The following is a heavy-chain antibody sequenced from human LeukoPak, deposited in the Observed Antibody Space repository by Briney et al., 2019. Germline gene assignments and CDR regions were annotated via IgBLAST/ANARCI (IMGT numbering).Heavy chain of an antibody. Sequence: GGSLSLSCAASGFTFRSYAMSWVRQAPGRGLGWVSAISGTSGSPFYADSVKGRFTISRDNSKNSLYLQMNNLRAEDTAVYYCAKVSLGGGSYIAFDIWGQGTMVTVSS. CDR2: ISGTSGSP. D-gene: IGHD1-26*01. CDR1: GFTFRSYA. J-gene: IGHJ3*02. CDR3: AKVSLGGGSYIAFDI. V-gene: IGHV3-23*01.